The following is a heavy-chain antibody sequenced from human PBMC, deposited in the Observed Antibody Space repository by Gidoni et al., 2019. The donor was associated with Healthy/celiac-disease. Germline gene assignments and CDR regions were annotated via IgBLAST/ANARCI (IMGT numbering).Heavy chain of an antibody. CDR2: IYYSGST. CDR1: GGSISSSSYY. J-gene: IGHJ4*02. V-gene: IGHV4-39*01. Sequence: QLQLQESGPGLVKPSETLSLTCTVSGGSISSSSYYWGWIRQPPGKGLEWIGSIYYSGSTYYNPSLKSRVTISVDTSKNQFSLKLSSVTAADTAVYYCARHGRYGSSGIGYWGQGTLVTVSS. D-gene: IGHD3-22*01. CDR3: ARHGRYGSSGIGY.